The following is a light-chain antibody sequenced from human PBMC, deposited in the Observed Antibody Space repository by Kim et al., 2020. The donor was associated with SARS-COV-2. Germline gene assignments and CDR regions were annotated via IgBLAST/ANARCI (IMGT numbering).Light chain of an antibody. V-gene: IGKV3-11*01. J-gene: IGKJ2*01. CDR2: DAS. CDR3: QHRANWPYT. Sequence: LAPCERTTLSCKASQSIHSYLLWYQQRTGQDPRLLINDASNRATGIPARFSGSGSGTDFTLTISRPEPEDFAVYYCQHRANWPYTFGQGTKLEI. CDR1: QSIHSY.